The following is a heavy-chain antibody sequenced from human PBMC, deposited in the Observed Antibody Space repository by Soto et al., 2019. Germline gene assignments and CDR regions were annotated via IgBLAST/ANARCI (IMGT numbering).Heavy chain of an antibody. D-gene: IGHD3-22*01. CDR1: GGSISSSSFH. Sequence: SETLSLTCTVSGGSISSSSFHWGWIRQPPGKGLEWIGSIYYSGSTYYSPSLKSRVTISVDTSKNQFSLKLSSVTAADTAVYYCARTYDGSGPNSGGYSFDIWGQGTMVT. V-gene: IGHV4-39*07. CDR3: ARTYDGSGPNSGGYSFDI. CDR2: IYYSGST. J-gene: IGHJ3*02.